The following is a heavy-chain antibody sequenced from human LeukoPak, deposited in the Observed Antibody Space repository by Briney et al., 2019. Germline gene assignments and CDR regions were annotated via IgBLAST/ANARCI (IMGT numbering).Heavy chain of an antibody. CDR3: ARGRMVRGVISYYYYMDV. CDR1: GGSISSHY. Sequence: PSETLSLTCTVSGGSISSHYWSWIRQPAGKGLEWIGRIYASGSTNYNPSLKSRVTMSVDTSKNQFSLNLSSVTAADTAVYYCARGRMVRGVISYYYYMDVWGKGTTVTVSS. V-gene: IGHV4-4*07. D-gene: IGHD3-10*01. CDR2: IYASGST. J-gene: IGHJ6*03.